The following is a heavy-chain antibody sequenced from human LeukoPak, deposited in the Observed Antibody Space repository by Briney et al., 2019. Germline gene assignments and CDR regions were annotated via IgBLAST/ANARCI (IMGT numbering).Heavy chain of an antibody. CDR2: SIPLFGKA. J-gene: IGHJ4*02. V-gene: IGHV1-69*05. CDR1: GGTFSRYA. D-gene: IGHD3-22*01. CDR3: AKDVADESSGYYSS. Sequence: GASVKVSCKASGGTFSRYAISWVRQAPGQGLEWMGGSIPLFGKANYAQKFQGRVTMTTDESARTAFMELSGLTSQDTAVYYCAKDVADESSGYYSSWGQGTVVIVSS.